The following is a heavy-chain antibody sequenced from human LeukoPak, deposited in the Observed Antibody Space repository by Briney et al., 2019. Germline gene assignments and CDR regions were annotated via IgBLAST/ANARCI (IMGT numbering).Heavy chain of an antibody. CDR2: ISYDGSNK. V-gene: IGHV3-30-3*01. CDR1: GFTFSSYA. J-gene: IGHJ5*02. Sequence: PGGSLRLSCAASGFTFSSYAMHWVRQAPGKGLEWVAVISYDGSNKYYADSVKGRFTISRDNSKNTLYLQMNSLRAEDTAVYYCATATDLWGQGTLVTVSS. CDR3: ATATDL. D-gene: IGHD1-26*01.